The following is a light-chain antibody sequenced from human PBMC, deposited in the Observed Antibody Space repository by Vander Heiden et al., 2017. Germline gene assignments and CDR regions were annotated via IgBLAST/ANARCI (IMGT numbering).Light chain of an antibody. J-gene: IGKJ3*01. CDR3: QQSYSIPFT. V-gene: IGKV1-39*01. CDR2: DAS. CDR1: QFVSND. Sequence: DIQMTQSPSSLSASVGDRVTITCRASQFVSNDLNWYQQKPGKAPKLLIYDASTLQSGVPSRFSGSGSGTDFTLTISSLQTEDFATYYCQQSYSIPFTFGPGTKVDI.